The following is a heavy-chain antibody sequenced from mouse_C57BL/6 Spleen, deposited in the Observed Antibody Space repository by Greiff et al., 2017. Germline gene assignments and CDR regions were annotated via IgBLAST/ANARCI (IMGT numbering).Heavy chain of an antibody. J-gene: IGHJ4*01. CDR2: IDPEDGET. V-gene: IGHV14-2*01. D-gene: IGHD2-5*01. Sequence: EVHLVESGAELVKPGASVKLSCTASGFNIKDYYMHWVKQRPEQGLEWIGRIDPEDGETKYAPKFQGKATITADTSSNTAYLQLSSLTSEDTAVYYCARGGPTIVTTSYYYAMDYWGQGTSVTVSS. CDR1: GFNIKDYY. CDR3: ARGGPTIVTTSYYYAMDY.